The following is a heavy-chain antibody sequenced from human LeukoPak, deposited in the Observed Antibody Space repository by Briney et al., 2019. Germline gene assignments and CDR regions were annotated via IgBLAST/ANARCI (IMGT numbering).Heavy chain of an antibody. D-gene: IGHD3-16*01. V-gene: IGHV3-7*01. J-gene: IGHJ4*02. CDR3: ARDVGLNTNFDY. CDR2: TKPDGSAE. CDR1: GFTFRNYW. Sequence: GSLRLSCAASGFTFRNYWMGWVRQAPGKGLEWVANTKPDGSAEYYADSVRGRFTTSRDNTNNLLYLLMNRMRAEYTAVYYCARDVGLNTNFDYWSQGTLVTVSS.